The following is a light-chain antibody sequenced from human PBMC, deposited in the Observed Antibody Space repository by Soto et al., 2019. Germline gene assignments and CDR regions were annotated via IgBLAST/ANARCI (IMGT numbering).Light chain of an antibody. Sequence: EIVMTQSPATLSVSPGERATLSCRASQSVSSNLAWYQQKPGQAPRLLIYGASTRATGIPARFSGSGSGTEITLTISSLQSEDFAVYYCQQYNNWPPRYTFGQGTKVDIK. CDR2: GAS. J-gene: IGKJ2*01. CDR3: QQYNNWPPRYT. V-gene: IGKV3-15*01. CDR1: QSVSSN.